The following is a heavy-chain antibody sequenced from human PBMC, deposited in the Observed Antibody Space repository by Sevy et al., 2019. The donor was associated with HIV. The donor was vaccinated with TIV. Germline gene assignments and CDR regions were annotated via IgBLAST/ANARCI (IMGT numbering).Heavy chain of an antibody. CDR1: GGTFNSYP. J-gene: IGHJ4*02. CDR3: ARGLYYYDSSGYYYEDY. Sequence: ASVKVSCKASGGTFNSYPISWVRQAPGQGLEWMGGIIPIFGTANYAQKFQGRVTITADESTSTAYMELSSLRSEDTAVYYCARGLYYYDSSGYYYEDYWGQGTLVTVSS. CDR2: IIPIFGTA. D-gene: IGHD3-22*01. V-gene: IGHV1-69*13.